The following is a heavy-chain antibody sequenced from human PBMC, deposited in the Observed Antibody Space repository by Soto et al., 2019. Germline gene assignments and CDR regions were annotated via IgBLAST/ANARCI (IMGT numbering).Heavy chain of an antibody. J-gene: IGHJ5*02. CDR2: TYYRSKWYN. D-gene: IGHD1-20*01. CDR1: GDSVSSNSAA. V-gene: IGHV6-1*01. CDR3: ARSGAHNWNKNWFDP. Sequence: PSQTLSLTCAISGDSVSSNSAAWNWIRQSPSRGLEWLGRTYYRSKWYNDYAVSVKSRITINPDTAKNQFSLQLNSVTPEDTAVYYCARSGAHNWNKNWFDPWGQGTLVTVSS.